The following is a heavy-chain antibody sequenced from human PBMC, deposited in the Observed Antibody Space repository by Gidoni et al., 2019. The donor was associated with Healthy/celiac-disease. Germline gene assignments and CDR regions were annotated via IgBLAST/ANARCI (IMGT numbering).Heavy chain of an antibody. CDR3: AREGSTEDYVWGGFFDY. CDR1: GFTFSSYA. Sequence: QVQLVESGGGVVQPGRFLRLSCAAHGFTFSSYAMHWVRQDPGKGLEWGAVISYDGSNKYYADSVKGRFTISRDNSKNTLYLQMNSLRAEDTAVYYCAREGSTEDYVWGGFFDYWGQGTLVTVCS. V-gene: IGHV3-30-3*01. D-gene: IGHD3-16*01. J-gene: IGHJ4*02. CDR2: ISYDGSNK.